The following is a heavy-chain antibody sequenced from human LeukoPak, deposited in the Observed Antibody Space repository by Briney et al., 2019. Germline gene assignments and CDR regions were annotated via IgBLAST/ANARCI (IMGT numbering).Heavy chain of an antibody. V-gene: IGHV3-9*01. CDR1: GFTFDDYA. J-gene: IGHJ4*02. CDR3: AKDHYGSGSYYNDGFDY. CDR2: ISWNSGSI. Sequence: SLRLSCAASGFTFDDYAMHWVRQAPGKGLEWVSGISWNSGSIGYADSVKGRFTISRDNAKNSLYLQMNSLRAEDTALYYCAKDHYGSGSYYNDGFDYWGQGTLVTVSS. D-gene: IGHD3-10*01.